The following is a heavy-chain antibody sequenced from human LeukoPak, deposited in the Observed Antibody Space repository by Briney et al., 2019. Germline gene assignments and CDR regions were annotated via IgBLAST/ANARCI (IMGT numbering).Heavy chain of an antibody. CDR2: INSDGSST. V-gene: IGHV3-74*01. J-gene: IGHJ6*03. D-gene: IGHD1-1*01. CDR3: ARDGYPGYYYYYMDV. CDR1: GFTFSSYW. Sequence: PGGSLRLSCAASGFTFSSYWMHWVRQAPGKGLVWVSRINSDGSSTSYADSVKGRFTISRDNAKNSLYLQMNSLRAEDTAVYYCARDGYPGYYYYYMDVWGKGTTVTVSS.